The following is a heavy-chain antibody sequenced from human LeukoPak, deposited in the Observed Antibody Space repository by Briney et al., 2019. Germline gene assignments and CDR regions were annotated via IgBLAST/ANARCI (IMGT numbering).Heavy chain of an antibody. J-gene: IGHJ4*02. V-gene: IGHV1-2*02. CDR2: INPNSGGT. CDR1: GYTFTGYY. CDR3: ARGYGDYVGY. D-gene: IGHD4-17*01. Sequence: GASVKVSCKASGYTFTGYYIYWVRQAPGQGLEWMGWINPNSGGTNYAQKFRGRVTMTRDTSISTAYMELSRLRSDDTAVYYCARGYGDYVGYWGQGTLVTVSS.